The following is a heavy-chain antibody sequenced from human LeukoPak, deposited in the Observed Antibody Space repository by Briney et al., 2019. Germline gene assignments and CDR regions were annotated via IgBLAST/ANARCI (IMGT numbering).Heavy chain of an antibody. Sequence: GGSLRLSCEASGFTFSSYWMSWVRQAPGKGLEWVANIKQDGSEKYYVDSVKGRFTISRDNAKNSLYLQMSSLRAEDTAVYYCARKCYGSGSYDYWGQGTLVTVSS. CDR3: ARKCYGSGSYDY. V-gene: IGHV3-7*04. J-gene: IGHJ4*02. CDR2: IKQDGSEK. D-gene: IGHD3-10*01. CDR1: GFTFSSYW.